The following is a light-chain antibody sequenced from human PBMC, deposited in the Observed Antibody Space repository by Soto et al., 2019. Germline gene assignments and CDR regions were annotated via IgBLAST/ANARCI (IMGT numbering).Light chain of an antibody. CDR3: SSYTTNSTPYV. J-gene: IGLJ1*01. CDR1: SSDVGGYNY. V-gene: IGLV2-14*01. Sequence: QSVLTQPASVSGSPGQSITISCTGSSSDVGGYNYVSWYQQHPGKAPKLIIYEVSNRPSGVSNRFSGSKSGNTAPLTISGLQAEDEADYYCSSYTTNSTPYVFGTGTKVTVL. CDR2: EVS.